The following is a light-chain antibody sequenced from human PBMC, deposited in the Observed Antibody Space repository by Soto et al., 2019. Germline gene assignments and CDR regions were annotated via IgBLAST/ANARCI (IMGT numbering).Light chain of an antibody. V-gene: IGKV3-20*01. CDR2: GAS. CDR1: QSVSTNY. CDR3: QHYGSSPPTWT. Sequence: EIVLTHSPGALSLTPGERATLSCRTSQSVSTNYLAWYQEKPGQAPRLLIYGASSRATGIPDRFSGSGSGTDFTLTISRLEPEDFAVYYCQHYGSSPPTWTFGQGTRWIS. J-gene: IGKJ1*01.